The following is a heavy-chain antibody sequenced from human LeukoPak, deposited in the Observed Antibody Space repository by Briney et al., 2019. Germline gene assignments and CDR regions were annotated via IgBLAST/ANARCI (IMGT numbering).Heavy chain of an antibody. V-gene: IGHV4-59*01. Sequence: PSETLSLTCSVSGGSITSYYWSWIRQPPGKGLEWIGYIYYSGSTNYNPSLKSRVTISVDTSKNQFSLKLSSVTAADTAVYYCASRGNAFDIWGQGTMVTVSS. J-gene: IGHJ3*02. D-gene: IGHD3-10*01. CDR2: IYYSGST. CDR3: ASRGNAFDI. CDR1: GGSITSYY.